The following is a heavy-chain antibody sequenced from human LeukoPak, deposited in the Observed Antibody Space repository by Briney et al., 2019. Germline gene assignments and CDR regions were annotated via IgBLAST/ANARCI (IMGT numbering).Heavy chain of an antibody. Sequence: PSETLSLTCTVSGYSISSGYYWGWIRQPPGKGLEGIGSIYHSGSTYYNPSLKSRVTISVDTSKNQFSLKLSSVTAADTAVYYCARGSSSSLDYWGQGTLVTVSS. D-gene: IGHD6-6*01. V-gene: IGHV4-38-2*02. J-gene: IGHJ4*02. CDR1: GYSISSGYY. CDR3: ARGSSSSLDY. CDR2: IYHSGST.